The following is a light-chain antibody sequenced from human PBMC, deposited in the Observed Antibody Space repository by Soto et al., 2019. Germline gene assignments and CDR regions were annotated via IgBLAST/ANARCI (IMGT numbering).Light chain of an antibody. CDR2: GAS. CDR1: QSVSSSY. J-gene: IGKJ1*01. Sequence: EIVLTQSPGTLSLSPGERATLSCRASQSVSSSYLAWYQQKPGQAPRLLIYGASSRATGIPDRFTGSGSGTDFTLTISRLEPEDFAVFYCRQYGSSPQTFGQGTKV. V-gene: IGKV3-20*01. CDR3: RQYGSSPQT.